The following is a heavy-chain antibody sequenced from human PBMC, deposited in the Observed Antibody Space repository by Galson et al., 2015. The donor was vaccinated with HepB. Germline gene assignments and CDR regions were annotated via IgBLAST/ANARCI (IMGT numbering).Heavy chain of an antibody. D-gene: IGHD1-1*01. CDR1: GFTFDDYA. J-gene: IGHJ3*02. V-gene: IGHV3-9*01. Sequence: SLRLSCAASGFTFDDYAMHWVRQAPGKGQEWVSGISWNSNSIGYADSVKGRFTISRDNAKHSLYLQMNSLRAEDTAVYYCAKPWATTGGAFNIWGQGTMVTVSS. CDR2: ISWNSNSI. CDR3: AKPWATTGGAFNI.